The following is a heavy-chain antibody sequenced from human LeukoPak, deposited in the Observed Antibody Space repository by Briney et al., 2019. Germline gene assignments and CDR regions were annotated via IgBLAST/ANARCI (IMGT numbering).Heavy chain of an antibody. CDR1: GGSISYSNSY. Sequence: SETLSLTCTVSGGSISYSNSYWGWIRQPPGKGLEWIGNIHFSGSTYYKQSLKSRVTISVDTSKNQFSLKLRSVTAADTAVYYCARASCGGGTCYDSRGWFDPWGQGTLVTVSS. CDR3: ARASCGGGTCYDSRGWFDP. CDR2: IHFSGST. J-gene: IGHJ5*02. V-gene: IGHV4-39*07. D-gene: IGHD2-15*01.